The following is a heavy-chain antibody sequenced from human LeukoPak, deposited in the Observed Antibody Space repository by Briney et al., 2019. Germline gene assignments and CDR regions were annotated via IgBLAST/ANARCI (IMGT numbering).Heavy chain of an antibody. CDR3: ASPTMIVGGGAFDI. CDR1: GYTFTGYY. V-gene: IGHV1-2*02. Sequence: ASVKVSCKASGYTFTGYYMHWVRQAPGQGLEWMGWINPNSGGTNYAQKFQGRVTMTRDTSISTAYMELRSLRSEDTAVYYCASPTMIVGGGAFDIWGQGTMVTVSS. CDR2: INPNSGGT. J-gene: IGHJ3*02. D-gene: IGHD3-22*01.